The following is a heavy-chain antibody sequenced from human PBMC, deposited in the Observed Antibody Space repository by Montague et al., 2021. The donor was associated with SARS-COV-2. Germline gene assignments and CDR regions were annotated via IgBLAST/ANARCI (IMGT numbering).Heavy chain of an antibody. J-gene: IGHJ5*02. CDR3: ARGRFYYDSGELGS. V-gene: IGHV4-4*07. CDR2: IHASGIS. D-gene: IGHD3-22*01. Sequence: SETLSLTCTVSGGSTNNYYWSWIRQPAGKGLEWIGRIHASGISTYNPSRETRVTMSVDTSKNQFSLKLSSVTAADTAVYYCARGRFYYDSGELGSWGQGTQVTVSS. CDR1: GGSTNNYY.